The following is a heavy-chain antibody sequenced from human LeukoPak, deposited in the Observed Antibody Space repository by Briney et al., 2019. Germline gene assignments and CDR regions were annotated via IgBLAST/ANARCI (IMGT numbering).Heavy chain of an antibody. V-gene: IGHV3-23*01. CDR3: AKDYRIGYSDHFDY. Sequence: PGGSLRLSCAASGFTFSSSAMSWVRQAPEKGLEWVSGIYESGQTTHYADSVKGRFSISRDNSKNTLYLQMDSLRGEDTAIYYCAKDYRIGYSDHFDYWGQGALVTVSS. CDR2: IYESGQTT. CDR1: GFTFSSSA. J-gene: IGHJ4*02. D-gene: IGHD2-21*01.